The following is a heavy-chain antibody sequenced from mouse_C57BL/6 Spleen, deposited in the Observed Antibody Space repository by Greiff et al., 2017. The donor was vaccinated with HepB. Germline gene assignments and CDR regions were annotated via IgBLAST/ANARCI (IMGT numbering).Heavy chain of an antibody. D-gene: IGHD1-2*01. V-gene: IGHV14-1*01. CDR3: TTDTTAGWFAY. CDR1: GFNIKDYY. CDR2: IDPEDGDT. Sequence: EVQLQQSGAELVRPGASVKLSCTASGFNIKDYYMHWVKQRPEQGLEWIGRIDPEDGDTEYAPKFQGKATMTADKSSNTAYLQLSSLTSEDTAVYYCTTDTTAGWFAYWGQGTLVTVSA. J-gene: IGHJ3*01.